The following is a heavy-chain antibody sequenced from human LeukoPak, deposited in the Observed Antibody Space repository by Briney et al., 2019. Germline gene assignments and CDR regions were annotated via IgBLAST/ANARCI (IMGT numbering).Heavy chain of an antibody. D-gene: IGHD6-13*01. CDR2: ISGSGGST. J-gene: IGHJ5*02. V-gene: IGHV3-23*01. Sequence: GGSLRLSCAASGFTFSSYAMSWVRQAPGKELEWVSAISGSGGSTYYADSVKGRFTISRDNSKNMLYLQMNSLRAEDTAVYYCAKDQGSVAAAVSWFDPWGQGTLVTVSS. CDR3: AKDQGSVAAAVSWFDP. CDR1: GFTFSSYA.